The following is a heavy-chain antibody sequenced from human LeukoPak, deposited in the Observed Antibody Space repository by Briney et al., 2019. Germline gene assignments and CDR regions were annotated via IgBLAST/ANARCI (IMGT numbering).Heavy chain of an antibody. CDR3: ARAHSTWEPQTFDY. V-gene: IGHV3-11*06. Sequence: GGSLRLSCAASGFTFSDFYMSWIRPAPGKGLEWVSYSSTITTYTKYADSVRGRFTISRDNAKNSLYLQMNTLRAEDTAVYYCARAHSTWEPQTFDYWGQGTLVTVSS. D-gene: IGHD1-14*01. CDR2: SSTITTYT. J-gene: IGHJ4*02. CDR1: GFTFSDFY.